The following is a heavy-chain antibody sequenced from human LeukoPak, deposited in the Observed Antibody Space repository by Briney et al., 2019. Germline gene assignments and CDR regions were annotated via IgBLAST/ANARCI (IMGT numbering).Heavy chain of an antibody. D-gene: IGHD3-22*01. Sequence: ASVKVSCKPSGYTFSGYYMHWLRQAPGQRLEWMGWINPKSGGTNYAQKFQGRVTMTRDTFISTAYMELSRLKSDDTAVYYCARDPGMIVVPTGLDYWGQGTLVTVSS. J-gene: IGHJ4*02. CDR3: ARDPGMIVVPTGLDY. CDR2: INPKSGGT. CDR1: GYTFSGYY. V-gene: IGHV1-2*02.